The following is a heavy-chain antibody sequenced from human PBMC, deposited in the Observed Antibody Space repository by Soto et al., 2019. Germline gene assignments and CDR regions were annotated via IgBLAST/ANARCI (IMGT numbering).Heavy chain of an antibody. V-gene: IGHV3-23*01. CDR2: ISGSGTTA. CDR3: AKTTDGWFSAFEI. J-gene: IGHJ3*02. CDR1: GYSFTSYW. D-gene: IGHD6-19*01. Sequence: GESLKISCKGSGYSFTSYWISWVRQAPGKGLEWVSAISGSGTTAYYADSVKGRFTFSRDNSKKTMYLQMNSLRAEDTAVYYCAKTTDGWFSAFEIWGQGTMVTVSS.